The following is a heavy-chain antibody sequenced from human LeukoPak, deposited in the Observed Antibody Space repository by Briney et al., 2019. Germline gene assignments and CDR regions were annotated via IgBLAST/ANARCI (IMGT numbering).Heavy chain of an antibody. CDR3: ARAGRYYDFWSGYYHKNFDY. CDR1: GFTFDDYG. V-gene: IGHV3-20*04. Sequence: PGGSLRLSCAASGFTFDDYGMSWLRQAPGKVLEWGIGINWNAGSTGYADSVKGRFTISRDNAKTSLYLQMNSLRAEDTALYYCARAGRYYDFWSGYYHKNFDYWGEGTLVTVSS. J-gene: IGHJ4*02. CDR2: INWNAGST. D-gene: IGHD3-3*01.